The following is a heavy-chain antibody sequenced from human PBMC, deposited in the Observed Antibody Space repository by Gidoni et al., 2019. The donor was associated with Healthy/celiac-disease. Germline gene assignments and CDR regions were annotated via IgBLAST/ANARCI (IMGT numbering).Heavy chain of an antibody. CDR3: AKVTTITSRGPFDY. J-gene: IGHJ4*02. V-gene: IGHV3-23*01. Sequence: EVQLLESGGGLVQPGGSLSLSCAASGFTFSSYAMRWVRQAPGKGLEWVSAISGSGGSTYYADSVKGRFTISRDNSKNTLYLQMNSLRAEDTAVYYCAKVTTITSRGPFDYWGQGTLVTVSS. CDR1: GFTFSSYA. CDR2: ISGSGGST. D-gene: IGHD3-22*01.